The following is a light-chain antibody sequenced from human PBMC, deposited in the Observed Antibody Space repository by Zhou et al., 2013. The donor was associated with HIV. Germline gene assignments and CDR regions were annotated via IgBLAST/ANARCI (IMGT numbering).Light chain of an antibody. CDR1: QSVSSRY. V-gene: IGKV3-20*01. Sequence: EFVLTQSPGTLSLSPGERATLSCRASQSVSSRYLVWYQQKPGQAPRLLIYGASSRATGIPDRFSGSGSGTDFTLTISRLEPEDFAVYYCQLYGSSPELTFGGGTKVEIK. CDR3: QLYGSSPELT. J-gene: IGKJ4*01. CDR2: GAS.